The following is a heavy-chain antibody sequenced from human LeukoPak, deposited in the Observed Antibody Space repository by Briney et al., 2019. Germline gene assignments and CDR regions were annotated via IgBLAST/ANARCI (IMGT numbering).Heavy chain of an antibody. CDR3: ARVILFQDYYDSSGYYYWFDP. D-gene: IGHD3-22*01. Sequence: ASVKVSCKASGGTFSSYGISWVRQAPGQGLEWMGWISAYNGNTNYAQKFRGRVTMTTDTSTSTAYMELRSLRSDDTAVFYCARVILFQDYYDSSGYYYWFDPWGQGTLVAVSS. CDR1: GGTFSSYG. V-gene: IGHV1-18*01. CDR2: ISAYNGNT. J-gene: IGHJ5*02.